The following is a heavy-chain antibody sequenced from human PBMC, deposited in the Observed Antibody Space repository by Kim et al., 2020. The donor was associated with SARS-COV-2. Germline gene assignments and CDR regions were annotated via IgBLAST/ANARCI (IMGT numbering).Heavy chain of an antibody. J-gene: IGHJ4*02. D-gene: IGHD3-22*01. Sequence: ASVKVSCKASGYIFTYYDISWVRQAPGQGLEWMGRISVHNGNTNYAQKLQGRVTMTTDISTRTAYMELRSLRSDDTAVYYCARGGRAVVTSDHIDYWGQGTLVTVSS. CDR1: GYIFTYYD. CDR2: ISVHNGNT. V-gene: IGHV1-18*01. CDR3: ARGGRAVVTSDHIDY.